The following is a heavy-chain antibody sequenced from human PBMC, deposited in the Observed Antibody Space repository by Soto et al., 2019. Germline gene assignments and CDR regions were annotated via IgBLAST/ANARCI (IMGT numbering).Heavy chain of an antibody. D-gene: IGHD6-13*01. J-gene: IGHJ4*02. V-gene: IGHV5-51*01. CDR3: ARMMAASGTEFDY. CDR1: GYSFIRSW. Sequence: GESLTISCQASGYSFIRSWIGWVRQMPGKGLEWMGIIYPGDSDTRYSPSFQGQVTISADKSTSTAYLQWSSLKASDTATYYCARMMAASGTEFDYWGQGALLTVSS. CDR2: IYPGDSDT.